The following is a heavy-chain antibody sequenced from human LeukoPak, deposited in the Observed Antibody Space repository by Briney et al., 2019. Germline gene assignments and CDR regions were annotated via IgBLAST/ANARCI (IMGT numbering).Heavy chain of an antibody. CDR1: GFSFSSYE. J-gene: IGHJ3*02. V-gene: IGHV3-48*03. Sequence: GGSLRLSCAASGFSFSSYEMTWVRQAPGKGLEWVSYISSSGSTIYYADSVKGRFTISRDNAKNSLYLQMNSLRAEDTAVYYCASDPLWFGELYPIGPRAFDIWGQGTMVTVSS. CDR3: ASDPLWFGELYPIGPRAFDI. CDR2: ISSSGSTI. D-gene: IGHD3-10*01.